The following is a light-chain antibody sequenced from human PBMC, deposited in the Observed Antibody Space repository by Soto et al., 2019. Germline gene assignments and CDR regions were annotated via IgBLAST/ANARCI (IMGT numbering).Light chain of an antibody. CDR2: DAS. Sequence: DSQMTQSPSTLSASVGDRVTITCRASQSISSWLAWYQQKPGKAPKLLIYDASSLESGVPSRFSGSGSGTEFTLTISSLQPDDFATYYCQQYNSYPLTFGGGSMAAIK. CDR3: QQYNSYPLT. J-gene: IGKJ4*01. V-gene: IGKV1-5*01. CDR1: QSISSW.